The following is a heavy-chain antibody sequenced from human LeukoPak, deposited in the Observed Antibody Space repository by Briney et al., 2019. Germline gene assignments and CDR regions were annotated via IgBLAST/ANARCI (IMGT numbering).Heavy chain of an antibody. CDR2: VHLDGRT. D-gene: IGHD3-3*01. Sequence: SETLSLTCGVSGXSVINTNWWTWVRQPPGKGLEWIGEVHLDGRTNYNPSLESRLTMSVDVSENQVSLKLTSVTAADTAVYYCAREGGFYRPLDYSGQGTLVTVSS. V-gene: IGHV4-4*02. CDR3: AREGGFYRPLDY. J-gene: IGHJ4*02. CDR1: GXSVINTNW.